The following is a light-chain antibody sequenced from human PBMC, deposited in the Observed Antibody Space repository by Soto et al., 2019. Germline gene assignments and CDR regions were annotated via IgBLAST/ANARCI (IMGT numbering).Light chain of an antibody. CDR1: QSVTNRY. Sequence: EIVLTQAPGTLSFSPGERATLSCRASQSVTNRYFAWYQQRPGQAPRLLIYGISNRATGIPDRFSGSGSGTDFTLTISRLEPEDFVVYYCQQYSSLPHTFGQGTKVDIK. CDR3: QQYSSLPHT. V-gene: IGKV3-20*01. CDR2: GIS. J-gene: IGKJ2*01.